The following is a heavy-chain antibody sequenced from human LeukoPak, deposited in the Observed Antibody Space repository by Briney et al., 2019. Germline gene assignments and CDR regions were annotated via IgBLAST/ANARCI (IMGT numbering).Heavy chain of an antibody. J-gene: IGHJ5*02. CDR1: GYTFTGYY. D-gene: IGHD2-2*01. V-gene: IGHV1-2*02. CDR3: ARVQYQLLFEGNWFDP. Sequence: ASVKVSCKASGYTFTGYYIHWVRQAPGRGLEWMGLSNPNSGNTHYAQNFHGRVTMTRDTSITTAYMDLNRLLSDDTAVYYCARVQYQLLFEGNWFDPWGQGTLVTVSS. CDR2: SNPNSGNT.